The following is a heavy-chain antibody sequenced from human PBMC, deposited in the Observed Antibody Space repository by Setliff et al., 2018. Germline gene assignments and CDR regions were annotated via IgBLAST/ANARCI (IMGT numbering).Heavy chain of an antibody. Sequence: ASVKVSCKASGCTFTSYDINWVRQATGQGLEWMGWMNPNSGNTGCAQKFQGRVTITRNTSISTAYMELSSLRSEDTAVYYCARGLLWFGEPSWWGQGTLVTVSS. V-gene: IGHV1-8*03. CDR1: GCTFTSYD. D-gene: IGHD3-10*01. CDR2: MNPNSGNT. J-gene: IGHJ4*02. CDR3: ARGLLWFGEPSW.